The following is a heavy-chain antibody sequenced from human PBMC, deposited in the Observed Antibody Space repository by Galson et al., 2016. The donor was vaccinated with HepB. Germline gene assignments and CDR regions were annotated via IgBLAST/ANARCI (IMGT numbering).Heavy chain of an antibody. CDR3: ARAFRYGFVTHYYGMDV. J-gene: IGHJ6*02. CDR2: IWHDGSNK. V-gene: IGHV3-33*01. CDR1: GFTFSAYG. D-gene: IGHD5-18*01. Sequence: SLRLSCAASGFTFSAYGMHWVRQAPGKGLEWVAVIWHDGSNKYYADSVKGRFTISRDNSKNTLYLQMNSLRAEDTAVCYCARAFRYGFVTHYYGMDVWGQGTTVTVSS.